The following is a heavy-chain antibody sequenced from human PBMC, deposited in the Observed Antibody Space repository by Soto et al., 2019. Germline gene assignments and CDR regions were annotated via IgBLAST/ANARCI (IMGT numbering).Heavy chain of an antibody. Sequence: GGARRLSWAGSGFTPTTTPLSWVRQPPGKGLEWVTTISGTASRTYYVDSVKGRFFISRDNSKNTVTLQMNNLTVDDTAVYYCATSFRYFDNWGQGTRVTVSS. CDR1: GFTPTTTP. J-gene: IGHJ4*02. CDR3: ATSFRYFDN. CDR2: ISGTASRT. D-gene: IGHD3-9*01. V-gene: IGHV3-23*01.